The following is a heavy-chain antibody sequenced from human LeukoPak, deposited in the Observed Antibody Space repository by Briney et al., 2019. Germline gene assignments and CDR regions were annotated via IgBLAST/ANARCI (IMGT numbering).Heavy chain of an antibody. CDR3: AKDPISRSRYDDLGY. D-gene: IGHD5-12*01. CDR1: GFTFSSYA. CDR2: ISGSGDST. Sequence: PGGSLRLSCAASGFTFSSYAMSWVRQAPGKGLEWVSAISGSGDSTYYGDSVKGRFTISRDNSKNTLYLQMNSLRAEDTAVYYCAKDPISRSRYDDLGYWGQGTLVTVSS. J-gene: IGHJ4*02. V-gene: IGHV3-23*01.